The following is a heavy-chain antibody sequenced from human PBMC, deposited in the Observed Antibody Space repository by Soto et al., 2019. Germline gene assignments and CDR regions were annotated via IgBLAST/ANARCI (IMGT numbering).Heavy chain of an antibody. V-gene: IGHV5-51*01. CDR2: IYPSDSTT. CDR3: ARHGFYGDYSSNYFDP. Sequence: PGESLKISCKGSGYSFTNYWIAWVRQMPGKGLEYMGIIYPSDSTTRYSPSFQGQVTISADKSISTAHLQWNSLKASDTAMYYCARHGFYGDYSSNYFDPWGQGTLVTVSS. CDR1: GYSFTNYW. J-gene: IGHJ5*02. D-gene: IGHD4-17*01.